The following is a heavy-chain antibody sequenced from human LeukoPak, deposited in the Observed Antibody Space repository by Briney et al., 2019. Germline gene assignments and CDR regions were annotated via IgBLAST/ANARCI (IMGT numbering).Heavy chain of an antibody. J-gene: IGHJ4*02. CDR2: ISGSGGST. CDR3: AKLELGYYYDSSGYLFDY. Sequence: GGSLRLSCTASGFTFGDYAMSWVRQAPGKGLEWVSAISGSGGSTYYADSVKGRFTISRDNSKNTLYLQMNSLRAEDTAVYYCAKLELGYYYDSSGYLFDYWGQGTLVTVSS. CDR1: GFTFGDYA. D-gene: IGHD3-22*01. V-gene: IGHV3-23*01.